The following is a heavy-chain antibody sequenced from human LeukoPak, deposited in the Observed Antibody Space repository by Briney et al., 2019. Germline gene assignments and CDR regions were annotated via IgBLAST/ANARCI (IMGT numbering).Heavy chain of an antibody. CDR2: NHHSGSA. V-gene: IGHV4-59*01. Sequence: PSETLSLTWSVTGVSLSSYYWSWIRQPPGKGLEWIGYNHHSGSANYNPSLKSRATIVVDTSKNQFSLKLTSVTAADTAVYYCARGQFGSGMDDPWGQGTLVTVSS. J-gene: IGHJ5*02. D-gene: IGHD3-10*01. CDR3: ARGQFGSGMDDP. CDR1: GVSLSSYY.